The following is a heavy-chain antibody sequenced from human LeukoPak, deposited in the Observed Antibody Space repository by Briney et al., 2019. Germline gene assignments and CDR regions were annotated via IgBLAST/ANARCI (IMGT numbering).Heavy chain of an antibody. CDR1: GGSISSYY. Sequence: SETLSLTCTVSGGSISSYYWSWIRQPPGKGLEWIGYIYYSGSTNYNPSLKSRVTISVDTSKNQFSLKLSSVTAADTAVYYCAREAATNDDHDAFDIWGQGTMVTVSS. V-gene: IGHV4-59*12. CDR2: IYYSGST. J-gene: IGHJ3*02. D-gene: IGHD1-1*01. CDR3: AREAATNDDHDAFDI.